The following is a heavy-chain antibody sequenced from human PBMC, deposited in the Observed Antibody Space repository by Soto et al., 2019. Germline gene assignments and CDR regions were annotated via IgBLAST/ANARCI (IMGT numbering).Heavy chain of an antibody. V-gene: IGHV4-34*02. CDR3: ARGQLVWYGDLTPYHRDMDV. Sequence: QVQLQQWGAGLLRPSETLSLTCAFYGGSFDEFYWSWGRQSPGKGLEWVGEISHDGGTNYSPSLASRVSISVATSKNQFSLPLRSVTAADTGLYYCARGQLVWYGDLTPYHRDMDVWGQGTTVTVSS. D-gene: IGHD3-10*01. J-gene: IGHJ6*02. CDR2: ISHDGGT. CDR1: GGSFDEFY.